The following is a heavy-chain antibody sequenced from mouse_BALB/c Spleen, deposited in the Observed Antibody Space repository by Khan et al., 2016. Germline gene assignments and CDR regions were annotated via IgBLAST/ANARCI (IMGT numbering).Heavy chain of an antibody. CDR2: ISYSGST. J-gene: IGHJ3*01. Sequence: EVQLQESGPGLVKPSQSLSLTCTVTGYSITSDYAWNWIRQFPGNKLEWLGYISYSGSTNYNPSLKGRASSTADTSKNQVFLQLNSVTTEDTATYSCARSFGYRGFAYWGQGTLVTVSA. CDR1: GYSITSDYA. V-gene: IGHV3-2*02. CDR3: ARSFGYRGFAY. D-gene: IGHD2-2*01.